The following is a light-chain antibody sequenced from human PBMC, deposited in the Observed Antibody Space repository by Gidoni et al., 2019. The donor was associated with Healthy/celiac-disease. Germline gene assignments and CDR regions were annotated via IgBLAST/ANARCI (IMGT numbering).Light chain of an antibody. Sequence: DTQMTQSPSTLSASVGDRVTITCRASQSISSWLAWYQQKPGKAPKLLIYKASSLESGVPSRFSGSGSGTEFTLTISSLQPDDFATYYCQQYNSYSWTFGQXTKVEIK. CDR1: QSISSW. V-gene: IGKV1-5*03. J-gene: IGKJ1*01. CDR3: QQYNSYSWT. CDR2: KAS.